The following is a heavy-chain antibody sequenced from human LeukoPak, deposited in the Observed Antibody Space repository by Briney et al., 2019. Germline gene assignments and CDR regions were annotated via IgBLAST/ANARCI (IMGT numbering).Heavy chain of an antibody. CDR2: IYYCGST. CDR1: GGSISSYY. V-gene: IGHV4-59*01. D-gene: IGHD3/OR15-3a*01. Sequence: ETLSLTCTVSGGSISSYYWTWIRQPPGKGREWVGYIYYCGSTNYNPSLKSRVTISADTSKNQFSLKLSSVTAADTAVYYCARRTGKWDAFDIWGQGTMVTVSS. CDR3: ARRTGKWDAFDI. J-gene: IGHJ3*02.